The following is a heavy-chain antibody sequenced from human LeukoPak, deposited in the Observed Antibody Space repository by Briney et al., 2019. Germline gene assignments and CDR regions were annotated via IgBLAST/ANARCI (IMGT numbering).Heavy chain of an antibody. Sequence: PGGSLRLSCAASGFTFSSHGMQWVRQAPGKGLEWVAVISYDGGTKYYADSVKGRFTISRDNSKSTLFLQMNSLGAEDTAVYYCAKESGIRSYGAYFPHWGQGTLVTVSS. V-gene: IGHV3-30*18. J-gene: IGHJ1*01. CDR1: GFTFSSHG. CDR2: ISYDGGTK. D-gene: IGHD4-17*01. CDR3: AKESGIRSYGAYFPH.